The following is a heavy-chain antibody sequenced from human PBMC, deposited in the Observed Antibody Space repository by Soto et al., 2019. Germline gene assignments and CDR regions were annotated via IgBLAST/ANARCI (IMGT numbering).Heavy chain of an antibody. J-gene: IGHJ4*02. D-gene: IGHD4-4*01. CDR2: ISYDGSNK. CDR3: CRDVSNYLGAGYFDL. Sequence: GGSLRLFCAASGFTFSSYAMHWVRQAPGKGLEWVEVISYDGSNKYYADSVKGRFTISRDNSKNTLYLQMNSLRAEDTATYYCCRDVSNYLGAGYFDLWGQGALVTVSS. CDR1: GFTFSSYA. V-gene: IGHV3-30-3*01.